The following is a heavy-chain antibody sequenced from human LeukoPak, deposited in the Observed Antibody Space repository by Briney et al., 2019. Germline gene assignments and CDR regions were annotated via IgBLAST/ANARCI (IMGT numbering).Heavy chain of an antibody. J-gene: IGHJ5*02. CDR3: ARDAGSGGYWFDP. CDR2: IIPILGSA. D-gene: IGHD3-10*01. CDR1: GDTFSSST. V-gene: IGHV1-69*06. Sequence: ASVKVSCKASGDTFSSSTITWVRQAPGQGLEWMGGIIPILGSANYAQKFQGRVTITADKSTTTAYMELNSLRSEDTAVYYCARDAGSGGYWFDPWGQGTLVTVSS.